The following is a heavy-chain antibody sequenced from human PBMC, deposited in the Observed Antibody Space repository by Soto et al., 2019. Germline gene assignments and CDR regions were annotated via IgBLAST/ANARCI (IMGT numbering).Heavy chain of an antibody. D-gene: IGHD1-26*01. CDR2: ISYDGSNK. Sequence: GSLRLSCAASGFTFSSYGMHWVRQAPGKGLEWVAVISYDGSNKYYADSVKGRFTISRDNSKNTLYLQMNSLRAEDTAVYYCAKEDFSIVGPTGAFDIWGQGTMVTVSS. J-gene: IGHJ3*02. CDR1: GFTFSSYG. CDR3: AKEDFSIVGPTGAFDI. V-gene: IGHV3-30*18.